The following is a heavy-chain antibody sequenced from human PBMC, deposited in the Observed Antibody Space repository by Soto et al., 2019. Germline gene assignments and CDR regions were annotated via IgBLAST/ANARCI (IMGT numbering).Heavy chain of an antibody. Sequence: SETLSLTCAVYGGSFSGYYWSWIRQPPGKGLEWIGEINHSGSTNYNPSLKSRVTISVDTSKNQFSLKLSSVTAADTAVYYCARGRIHSSGWYSHWAQGTLVTVSS. CDR3: ARGRIHSSGWYSH. V-gene: IGHV4-34*01. J-gene: IGHJ4*02. D-gene: IGHD6-19*01. CDR1: GGSFSGYY. CDR2: INHSGST.